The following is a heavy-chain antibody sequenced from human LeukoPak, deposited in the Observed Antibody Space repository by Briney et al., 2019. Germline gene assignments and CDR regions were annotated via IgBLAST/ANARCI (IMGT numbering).Heavy chain of an antibody. CDR2: MNPNSGNT. V-gene: IGHV1-8*02. CDR3: ARGYDILTVLAD. D-gene: IGHD3-9*01. CDR1: GYTFTNYA. J-gene: IGHJ4*02. Sequence: GASVKVSCKASGYTFTNYAITWVRQATGQGLEWMGWMNPNSGNTGYAQKFQGRVTMTRNTSISTAYMELSSLRSEDTAVYYCARGYDILTVLADWGQGTLVTVSS.